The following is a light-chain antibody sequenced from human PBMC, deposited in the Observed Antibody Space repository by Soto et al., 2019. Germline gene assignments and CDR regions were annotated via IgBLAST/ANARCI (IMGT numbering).Light chain of an antibody. Sequence: QSVLTQPASVSGSPGQSITITCTGTSSDVGGYNYVSWYQQHPGKAPRLLVYEVSNRPSGVSDRFSGSKFDNTASLTISGLQAEDEADYYCSSYTSISTFYVFGSGTKVTVL. CDR1: SSDVGGYNY. V-gene: IGLV2-14*01. CDR3: SSYTSISTFYV. J-gene: IGLJ1*01. CDR2: EVS.